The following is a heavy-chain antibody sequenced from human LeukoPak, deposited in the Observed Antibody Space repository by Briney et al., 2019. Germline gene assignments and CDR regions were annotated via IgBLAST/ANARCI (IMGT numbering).Heavy chain of an antibody. D-gene: IGHD6-13*01. V-gene: IGHV4-39*01. CDR3: VRHIAMGSPLYD. Sequence: SETLSLTCTVSGPSISRSYYWGWIRQSPGKGLEWIASIYFRGGTYYNPSLKSRVTISVDATKNVCSLKLTSVAAAETAVYYCVRHIAMGSPLYDWGQGTLVTVSA. CDR1: GPSISRSYY. J-gene: IGHJ4*02. CDR2: IYFRGGT.